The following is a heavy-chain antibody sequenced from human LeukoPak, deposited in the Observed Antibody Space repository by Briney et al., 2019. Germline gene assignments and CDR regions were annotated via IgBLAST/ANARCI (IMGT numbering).Heavy chain of an antibody. V-gene: IGHV3-15*04. CDR3: TRGYGDY. D-gene: IGHD4-17*01. CDR1: GFTFSNAW. CDR2: IGTKKNGATA. J-gene: IGHJ4*02. Sequence: SGGSLRLSCAASGFTFSNAWMSWVRQAPGERPEWVGRIGTKKNGATADYAAFVKGRFTITRDDSRTTLYLQMTGLKTEDTAVYYCTRGYGDYWGRGTRVIVSS.